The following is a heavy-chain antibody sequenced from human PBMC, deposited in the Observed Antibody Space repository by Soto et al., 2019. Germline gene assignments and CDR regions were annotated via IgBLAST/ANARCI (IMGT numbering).Heavy chain of an antibody. V-gene: IGHV4-59*08. J-gene: IGHJ4*02. CDR1: GGSISSYY. Sequence: SETLSLTCTVSGGSISSYYWSWIRQPPGKGLEWIGYIYYSGSTNYNPSLKSRVSISVDTSKNEFSLKLTSITAADTAIYFCARRGGGDYLFDSWGQGTLVTVSS. CDR3: ARRGGGDYLFDS. D-gene: IGHD4-17*01. CDR2: IYYSGST.